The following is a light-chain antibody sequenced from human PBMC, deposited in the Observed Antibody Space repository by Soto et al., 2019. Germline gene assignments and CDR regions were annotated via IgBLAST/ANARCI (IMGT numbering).Light chain of an antibody. V-gene: IGKV3-15*01. Sequence: EIVMTQSPATLSVSPGERATLSCRASHSVSSNLAWYQQKPGQAPRLLIYGASTRATGIPVRFSGSGSGTEFTLTISSLQSEDFAVYYCQQYNNWPLTFGGGTKVDIK. CDR3: QQYNNWPLT. CDR2: GAS. CDR1: HSVSSN. J-gene: IGKJ4*01.